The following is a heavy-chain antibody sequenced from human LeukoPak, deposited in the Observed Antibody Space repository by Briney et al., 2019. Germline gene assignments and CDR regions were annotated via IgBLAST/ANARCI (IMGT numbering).Heavy chain of an antibody. Sequence: GASVKVSCKASGYIFTSYGITWVRQAPGQGLEWMGWISAYNGNTNYAQKLQGRVTMTTDTSTSTAYMELRSLRSDDTAVYYCARVSPEYYDFWSPTGYFDYWGQGTLVTVSS. CDR3: ARVSPEYYDFWSPTGYFDY. J-gene: IGHJ4*02. V-gene: IGHV1-18*01. D-gene: IGHD3-3*01. CDR1: GYIFTSYG. CDR2: ISAYNGNT.